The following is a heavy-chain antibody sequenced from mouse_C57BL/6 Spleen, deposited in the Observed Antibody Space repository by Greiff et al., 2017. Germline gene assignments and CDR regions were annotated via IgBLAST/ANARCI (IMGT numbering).Heavy chain of an antibody. CDR3: TISDYDYDGNFDY. D-gene: IGHD2-4*01. J-gene: IGHJ2*01. CDR2: IDPETGGT. CDR1: GYTFTDYE. Sequence: VKLMESGAELVRPGASVTLSCKASGYTFTDYEMHWVKQTPVHGLEWIGAIDPETGGTAYNQKFKGKAILTADKSSSTAYMELRSLTSEDSAVYYCTISDYDYDGNFDYWGQGTTLTVSS. V-gene: IGHV1-15*01.